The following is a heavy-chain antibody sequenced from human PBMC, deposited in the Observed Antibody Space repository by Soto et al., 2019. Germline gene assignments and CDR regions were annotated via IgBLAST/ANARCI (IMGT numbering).Heavy chain of an antibody. V-gene: IGHV1-69*13. J-gene: IGHJ3*02. D-gene: IGHD2-15*01. Sequence: SVKVSCKASGGTFSSYAISWVRQAPGQGLEWMGGIIPIFGTASYAQKFQGRVTITADESTSTAYMELSSLRSEDTAVYYCARDDPVVAATPGAFDIWGQGTMVTVSS. CDR1: GGTFSSYA. CDR3: ARDDPVVAATPGAFDI. CDR2: IIPIFGTA.